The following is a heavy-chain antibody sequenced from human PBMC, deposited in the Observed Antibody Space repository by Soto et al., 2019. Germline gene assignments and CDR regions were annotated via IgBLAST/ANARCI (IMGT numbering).Heavy chain of an antibody. CDR1: GFTFSNAW. Sequence: PGGSLRLSCAVSGFTFSNAWMNWVRQAPGKGLEWVGRIKSKTDGGTTDYAAPVKGRFTISRDDSKNTVYLQMNSLKTEDTALYFCATDENYYDSSGYYFVDYWGQGTLVTVSS. V-gene: IGHV3-15*07. CDR2: IKSKTDGGTT. D-gene: IGHD3-22*01. CDR3: ATDENYYDSSGYYFVDY. J-gene: IGHJ4*02.